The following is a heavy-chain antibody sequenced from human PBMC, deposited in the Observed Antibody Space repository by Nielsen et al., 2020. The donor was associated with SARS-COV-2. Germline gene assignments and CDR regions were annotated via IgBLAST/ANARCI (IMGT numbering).Heavy chain of an antibody. Sequence: GSLRLSCTVSGGSIRGYYWSWIRQPPGKGLEWIGYIYDSGSTTYNPSLTDRVTISADTSKNQFSLRLRSVTAADTAMYYCARRDYDVLSGTRFFDVWGRGTLVTVSS. CDR2: IYDSGST. CDR3: ARRDYDVLSGTRFFDV. D-gene: IGHD3-9*01. V-gene: IGHV4-59*01. J-gene: IGHJ2*01. CDR1: GGSIRGYY.